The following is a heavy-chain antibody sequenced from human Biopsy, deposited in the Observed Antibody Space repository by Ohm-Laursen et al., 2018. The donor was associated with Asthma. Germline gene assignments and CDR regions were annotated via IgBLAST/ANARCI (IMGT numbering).Heavy chain of an antibody. J-gene: IGHJ4*02. CDR2: DHSTGKN. Sequence: SDTLSLTCTVSPGSINDYYWNWIRPFPGKGLVGIGDDHSTGKNRFNPSLNSRLTISVDTSVDQDSLKLTSVTAADTAVYYCVRATSTWSQSGPHYFDHWGQGTLVTVSS. CDR1: PGSINDYY. CDR3: VRATSTWSQSGPHYFDH. D-gene: IGHD6-13*01. V-gene: IGHV4-59*13.